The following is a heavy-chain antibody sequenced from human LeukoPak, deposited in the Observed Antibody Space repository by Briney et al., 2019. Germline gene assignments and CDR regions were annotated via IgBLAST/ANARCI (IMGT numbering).Heavy chain of an antibody. CDR3: TRGAPYVWGSYRSPPFDY. CDR2: IRSKAYGGTT. D-gene: IGHD3-16*02. V-gene: IGHV3-49*04. J-gene: IGHJ4*02. Sequence: QPGRSLRLSCTASGFTFGDYAMSWVRQAPGKGLEWVGFIRSKAYGGTTEYAASVKGRFTISRDDSKSIAYLQMNSLKTEDKAVYYCTRGAPYVWGSYRSPPFDYWGQGTLVTVSS. CDR1: GFTFGDYA.